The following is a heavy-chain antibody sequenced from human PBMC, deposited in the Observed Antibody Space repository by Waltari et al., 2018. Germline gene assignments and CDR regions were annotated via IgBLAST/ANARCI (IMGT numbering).Heavy chain of an antibody. CDR1: GFTLSRFW. CDR3: QRGDY. V-gene: IGHV3-7*04. CDR2: INQDGSGT. Sequence: EVQLVESGGGLVQPGGSLRLPCAASGFTLSRFWMSWARQAPGKGLEWVANINQDGSGTYYVDSVKGRFTISRDNAKNSVFLQMNSLRAEDTAVYYCQRGDYWGQGTLVTVSS. J-gene: IGHJ4*02.